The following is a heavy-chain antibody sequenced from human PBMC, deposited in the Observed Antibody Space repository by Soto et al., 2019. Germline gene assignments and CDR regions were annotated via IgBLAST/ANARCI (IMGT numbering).Heavy chain of an antibody. V-gene: IGHV4-34*01. Sequence: SETLSLTCTVYGGSFSGYYWRWIRQPPGKGLEWIGDINHSGSTNYNPSLKSRVTISVDTSKNQLSLKLSSVTAADTAVYYCARGPPDYASSGYYPDYWGQGTLVTVSS. D-gene: IGHD3-22*01. J-gene: IGHJ4*02. CDR3: ARGPPDYASSGYYPDY. CDR1: GGSFSGYY. CDR2: INHSGST.